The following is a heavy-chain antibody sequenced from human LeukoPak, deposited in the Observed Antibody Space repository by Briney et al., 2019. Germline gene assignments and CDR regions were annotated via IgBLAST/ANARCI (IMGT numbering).Heavy chain of an antibody. D-gene: IGHD2-2*01. CDR2: IYYSGST. V-gene: IGHV4-39*01. J-gene: IGHJ4*02. CDR3: ARYPLVGSVHSGFDY. Sequence: PSETLSLTCTVSGGSISSSSYYWGWIRQPPGKGLEWIGSIYYSGSTYYNPSLKSRVTISVDTSKNQFSLKLSSVTAADTAVYYCARYPLVGSVHSGFDYWGQGTLVTVSS. CDR1: GGSISSSSYY.